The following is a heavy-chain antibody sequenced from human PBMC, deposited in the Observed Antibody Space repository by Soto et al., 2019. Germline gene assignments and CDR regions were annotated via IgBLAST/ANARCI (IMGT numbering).Heavy chain of an antibody. CDR3: ARDAGIVGATPDY. CDR2: ISYDGSNK. Sequence: PGGSLRLSCAASGFTFSSYAIHWVRQAPGKGLEWVAVISYDGSNKYYADSVKGRFTISRDNSKNTLYLQMNSLRAEDTAVYYCARDAGIVGATPDYWGQGTLVTVSS. V-gene: IGHV3-30-3*01. D-gene: IGHD1-26*01. J-gene: IGHJ4*02. CDR1: GFTFSSYA.